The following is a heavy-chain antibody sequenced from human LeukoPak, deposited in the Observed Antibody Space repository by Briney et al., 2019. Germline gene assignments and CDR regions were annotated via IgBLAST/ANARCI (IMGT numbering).Heavy chain of an antibody. D-gene: IGHD2-2*01. CDR1: GFTFSSYA. Sequence: GGSLRLSCAASGFTFSSYAMSWVRQAPGKGLEWVSAISGSGGSTYYADSVKGRFTISRDNSKNTLYLQMNSPRAEDTAVYYCAKDKGMECSSTSCYGSLGYWGQGTLVTVSS. V-gene: IGHV3-23*01. CDR2: ISGSGGST. J-gene: IGHJ4*02. CDR3: AKDKGMECSSTSCYGSLGY.